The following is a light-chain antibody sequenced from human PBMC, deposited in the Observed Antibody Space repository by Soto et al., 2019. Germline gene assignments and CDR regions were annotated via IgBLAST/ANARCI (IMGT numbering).Light chain of an antibody. Sequence: SHELTQPPSVSEAPGKTARITCGGNNIGSKSVHWYQQKPGQAPVLVIYYDSDRPSGIPERFSGSNSGNTATLTISRVEAGDEADYYCQVWDSSTDHVVFGGGTKLTVL. V-gene: IGLV3-21*04. CDR1: NIGSKS. CDR2: YDS. J-gene: IGLJ2*01. CDR3: QVWDSSTDHVV.